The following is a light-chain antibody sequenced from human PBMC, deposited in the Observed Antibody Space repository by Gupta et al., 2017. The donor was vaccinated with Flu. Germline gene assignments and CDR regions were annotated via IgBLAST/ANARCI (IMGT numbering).Light chain of an antibody. CDR1: SSNIGNNY. CDR2: DNN. V-gene: IGLV1-51*01. CDR3: GAWDSSLGAGV. Sequence: QSVLTQPPSVSAAPGQKVTISCYGYSSNIGNNYVSWYQQLPGTAPKLLIYDNNKRPSGIPDRFSGSKSGTSATLGITGLQTGDEADYYCGAWDSSLGAGVFGGGTKLTVL. J-gene: IGLJ3*02.